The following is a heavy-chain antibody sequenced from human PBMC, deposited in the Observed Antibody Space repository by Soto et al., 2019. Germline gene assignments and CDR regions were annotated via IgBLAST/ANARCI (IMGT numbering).Heavy chain of an antibody. J-gene: IGHJ4*02. Sequence: QVQLVQSGAEVKKPGSSVKVSCKASGGTFSSYAISWVRQAPGPGLEWMGGIIPIFGTANYAQKFQGRVTITADESTSTAYTELSSLRSEDTAVYYCARTRRQMATIPPSFDYWGQGTLVTVSS. D-gene: IGHD5-12*01. V-gene: IGHV1-69*12. CDR2: IIPIFGTA. CDR1: GGTFSSYA. CDR3: ARTRRQMATIPPSFDY.